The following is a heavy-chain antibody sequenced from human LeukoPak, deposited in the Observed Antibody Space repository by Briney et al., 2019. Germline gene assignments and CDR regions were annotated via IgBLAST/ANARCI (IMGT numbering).Heavy chain of an antibody. CDR3: VRDVGPWFDP. D-gene: IGHD1-26*01. CDR2: IWRDGSNK. V-gene: IGHV3-33*01. CDR1: GFTFSSYG. J-gene: IGHJ5*02. Sequence: PGGSLRLSCAASGFTFSSYGIHWVRQAPGKGLEWVAVIWRDGSNKNYADSVKGRFTISRDNSKNTVDLQMNSLRIEDTAVYYCVRDVGPWFDPWGQGTLVTVSS.